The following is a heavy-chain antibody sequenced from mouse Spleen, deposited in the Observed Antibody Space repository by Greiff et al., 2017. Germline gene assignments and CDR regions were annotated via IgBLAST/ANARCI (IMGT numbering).Heavy chain of an antibody. Sequence: QVQLQQSGPGLVAPSQSLSITCTVSGFSLTSYAISWVRQPPGKGLEWLGVIWTGGGTNYNSALKSRLSISKDNSKSQVFLKMNSLQTDDTARYYCARMGYDGTGYAMDYWGQGTSVTVSS. CDR2: IWTGGGT. CDR3: ARMGYDGTGYAMDY. CDR1: GFSLTSYA. D-gene: IGHD2-14*01. V-gene: IGHV2-9-1*01. J-gene: IGHJ4*01.